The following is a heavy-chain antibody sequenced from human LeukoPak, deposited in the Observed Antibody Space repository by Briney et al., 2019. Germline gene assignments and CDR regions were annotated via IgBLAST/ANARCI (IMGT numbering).Heavy chain of an antibody. D-gene: IGHD5-24*01. J-gene: IGHJ4*02. CDR1: GFTFSNYW. Sequence: GGSLRLSCAASGFTFSNYWMSWVRQAPGKGLEWVANIKEDGSDKYHVDSVKGRFIISRDNVKNSLYLQMNSLRAEDTAVYYCAREMATYTRGTNDHWGQGTLVTVSS. CDR2: IKEDGSDK. V-gene: IGHV3-7*01. CDR3: AREMATYTRGTNDH.